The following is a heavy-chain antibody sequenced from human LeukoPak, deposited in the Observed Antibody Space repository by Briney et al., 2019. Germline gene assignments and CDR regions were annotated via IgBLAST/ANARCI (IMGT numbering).Heavy chain of an antibody. CDR1: GYTFTSYY. CDR2: INPSGGST. D-gene: IGHD5-24*01. CDR3: ARIRDGYNDAYDL. V-gene: IGHV1-46*01. J-gene: IGHJ3*01. Sequence: ASVKVSCKASGYTFTSYYMHWVRQAPGQGLEWMGIINPSGGSTSYAQKFQGRVTMTRDMSTGTVYMELSSLRSEDTAIYYCARIRDGYNDAYDLWGQGTVVTVPS.